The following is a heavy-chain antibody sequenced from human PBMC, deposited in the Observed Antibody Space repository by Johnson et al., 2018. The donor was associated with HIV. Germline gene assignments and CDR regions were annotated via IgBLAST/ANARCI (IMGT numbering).Heavy chain of an antibody. V-gene: IGHV3-11*04. D-gene: IGHD3/OR15-3a*01. CDR1: GFTFSDYY. J-gene: IGHJ3*02. CDR2: ISSSGGTI. Sequence: QVQLVESGGGLVKPGGSLRLSCAASGFTFSDYYMSWIRQAPGKGLEWISYISSSGGTIFYADSVKGRFTIYRDIAKNTLYLQMNSLRVEDTAVYYCARDGRGLDAFDIWGQGTVVTVSS. CDR3: ARDGRGLDAFDI.